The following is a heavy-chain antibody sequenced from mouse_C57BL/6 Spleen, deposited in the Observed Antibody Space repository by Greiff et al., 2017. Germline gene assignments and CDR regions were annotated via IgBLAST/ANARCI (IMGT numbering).Heavy chain of an antibody. CDR1: GFTFNTYA. J-gene: IGHJ4*01. CDR3: VRDQGYYGSSWDYAMDY. D-gene: IGHD1-1*01. Sequence: EVKLMESGGGLVQPKGSLKLSCAASGFTFNTYAMHWVRQAPGKGLEWVARIRSKSSNYASYYADSVKDRFTVSRDASQSMLYLQMNNLKTEDTAMYYCVRDQGYYGSSWDYAMDYWGQGTSVTVSS. CDR2: IRSKSSNYAS. V-gene: IGHV10-3*01.